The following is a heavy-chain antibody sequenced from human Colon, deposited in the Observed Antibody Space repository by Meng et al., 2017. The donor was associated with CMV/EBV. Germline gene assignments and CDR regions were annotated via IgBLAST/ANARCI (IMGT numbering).Heavy chain of an antibody. V-gene: IGHV4-59*01. Sequence: SETLSLTCTVSGDSFISYYWSWIRQPPGKGLQWIGYIYYSGTSNYNPSLKSRVTISMDTSQNQFSLKLTSVTAADTAVYYCARDGSGSTGGFDYWGQGTLVTVSS. CDR2: IYYSGTS. CDR3: ARDGSGSTGGFDY. J-gene: IGHJ4*02. D-gene: IGHD1-26*01. CDR1: GDSFISYY.